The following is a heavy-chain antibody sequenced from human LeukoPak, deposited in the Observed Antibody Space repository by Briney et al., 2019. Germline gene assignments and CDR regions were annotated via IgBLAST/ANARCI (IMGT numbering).Heavy chain of an antibody. J-gene: IGHJ4*02. V-gene: IGHV3-48*03. D-gene: IGHD6-13*01. CDR2: ISSSGSYR. CDR3: ARAPGYRSFLDY. Sequence: GGSLRLSCAASGFTFSSYELNWVRQAPGKGLEWVSYISSSGSYRHYADSVKGRFTISRDNAKNSLYLQMNSLRAEDTAVYYCARAPGYRSFLDYWGQGTLVTVSS. CDR1: GFTFSSYE.